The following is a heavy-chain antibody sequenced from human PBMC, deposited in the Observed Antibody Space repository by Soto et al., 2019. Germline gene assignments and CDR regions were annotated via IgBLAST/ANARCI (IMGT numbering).Heavy chain of an antibody. CDR1: GFIFSTYA. D-gene: IGHD3-9*01. CDR3: ARPGSGYDVLTGHYFYYYHTMDV. CDR2: ISYDGNNK. V-gene: IGHV3-30-3*01. Sequence: QVQLVDSGGGVVQPGRSLRLSCAASGFIFSTYAMHWVRQAPGKGLEWVAVISYDGNNKDYADSVKGRFTISRDNSKNTLSLQMNSLRTEDTAVYYCARPGSGYDVLTGHYFYYYHTMDVWGQGTTVTVSS. J-gene: IGHJ6*02.